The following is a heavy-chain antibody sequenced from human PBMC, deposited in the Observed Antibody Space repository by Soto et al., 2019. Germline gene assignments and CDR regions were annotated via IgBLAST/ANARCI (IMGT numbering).Heavy chain of an antibody. CDR3: ARGDGFGVVTPFMDY. V-gene: IGHV4-39*01. Sequence: QLQLQESGPGLVKPSETLSLICTVSGDSISSGRYHWGWIRQPPGKGLEFIATIHYTGNTHYNPSLRRRVDKFVDTTKSQLSLRLSAVTAADSAVYYCARGDGFGVVTPFMDYGSQGTVVTVSS. CDR1: GDSISSGRYH. CDR2: IHYTGNT. D-gene: IGHD3-3*01. J-gene: IGHJ4*02.